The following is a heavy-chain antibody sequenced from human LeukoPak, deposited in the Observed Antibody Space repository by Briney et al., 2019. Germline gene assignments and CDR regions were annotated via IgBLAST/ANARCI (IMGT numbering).Heavy chain of an antibody. CDR2: ISAYNGNT. V-gene: IGHV1-18*01. D-gene: IGHD3-22*01. CDR3: ARRARSDYYDSSDYFDY. J-gene: IGHJ4*02. Sequence: ASVKVSCKASGYTFTSYGISWVRQAPGQGLEWMGWISAYNGNTNYAHKLQGRVTMTTDTSTSTAYMELRSLRSDDTAVYYCARRARSDYYDSSDYFDYWGQGTLVSVSS. CDR1: GYTFTSYG.